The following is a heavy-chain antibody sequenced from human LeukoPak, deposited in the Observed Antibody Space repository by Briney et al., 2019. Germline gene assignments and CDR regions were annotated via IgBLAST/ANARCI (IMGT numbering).Heavy chain of an antibody. CDR2: ISSSGGST. D-gene: IGHD5-12*01. J-gene: IGHJ4*02. V-gene: IGHV3-23*01. CDR1: GFTFSSYA. CDR3: AKDRRIGGGYEGW. Sequence: GGSLRLSCAASGFTFSSYAMSWVRQAPGKGLEWVSAISSSGGSTYYADSVKGRFTISRDNSKNTLYLQMNSLRAEDTAVYYCAKDRRIGGGYEGWWGQGTLVTVSS.